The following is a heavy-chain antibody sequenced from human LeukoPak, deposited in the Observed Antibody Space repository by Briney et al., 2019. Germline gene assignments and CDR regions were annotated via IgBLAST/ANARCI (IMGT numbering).Heavy chain of an antibody. CDR3: ASRYCSSTSCYIPDV. V-gene: IGHV4-30-4*08. J-gene: IGHJ6*04. CDR2: IYYSGST. Sequence: SETLSLTCTVPGGSISSGDYYWSWIRQPPGKGLEWIGYIYYSGSTYYNPSLKSRVTISVDTSKNQFSLKLSSVTAADTAVYYCASRYCSSTSCYIPDVWGKGTTVTVSS. CDR1: GGSISSGDYY. D-gene: IGHD2-2*02.